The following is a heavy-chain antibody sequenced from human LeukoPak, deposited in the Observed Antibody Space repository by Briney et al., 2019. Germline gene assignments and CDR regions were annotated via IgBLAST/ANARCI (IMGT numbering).Heavy chain of an antibody. Sequence: SETLSLTCTVSGGSISSSSYYWGWIRQPPGKGLEWIGSIYYIGSTYYNPSLKSRVNISVDTSKNQFSLKLSSVTAADTAVYYCARKIRFYGAFDYWGQGTLVTVSS. CDR1: GGSISSSSYY. V-gene: IGHV4-39*01. CDR3: ARKIRFYGAFDY. J-gene: IGHJ4*02. CDR2: IYYIGST. D-gene: IGHD3-10*01.